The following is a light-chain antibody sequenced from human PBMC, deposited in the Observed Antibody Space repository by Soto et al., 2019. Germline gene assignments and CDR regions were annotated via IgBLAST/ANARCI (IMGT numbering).Light chain of an antibody. Sequence: QSALTQPASVSGSPGQSITISCTGTSSDVGGYNYVSWYQQHPGKAPKLMIYDVSSRPSGVSNRFSGSKSGNTASLTISGLQAEDEADYYCSSYTSSSTLEGVFGTGTKVTVL. CDR1: SSDVGGYNY. CDR2: DVS. CDR3: SSYTSSSTLEGV. V-gene: IGLV2-14*01. J-gene: IGLJ1*01.